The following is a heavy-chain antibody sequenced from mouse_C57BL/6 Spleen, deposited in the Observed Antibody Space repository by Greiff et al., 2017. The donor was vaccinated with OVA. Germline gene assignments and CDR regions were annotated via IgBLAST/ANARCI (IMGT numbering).Heavy chain of an antibody. V-gene: IGHV1-15*01. CDR1: GYTFTDYE. CDR2: IDPETGGT. CDR3: TRRDWDKDFDY. D-gene: IGHD4-1*01. J-gene: IGHJ2*01. Sequence: VQLQQSGAELVRPGASVTLSCKASGYTFTDYEMHWVKQTPVHGLEWIGAIDPETGGTAYNQKFKGKAILTADKSSSTAYMELRSLTSEDSAVYSCTRRDWDKDFDYWGQGTTLTVSS.